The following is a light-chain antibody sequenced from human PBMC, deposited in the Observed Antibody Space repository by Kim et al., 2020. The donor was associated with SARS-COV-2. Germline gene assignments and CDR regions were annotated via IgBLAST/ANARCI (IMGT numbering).Light chain of an antibody. Sequence: GGAITLTCGLRPGAASTSYFLSWFQQTPGQAPCTLIYNTNTHASGVPDRFAGSILGNKAALTITGAQADDGSDYYCVLYMGSGTWVFGGGTKLAVL. V-gene: IGLV8-61*01. CDR2: NTN. CDR1: PGAASTSYF. CDR3: VLYMGSGTWV. J-gene: IGLJ3*02.